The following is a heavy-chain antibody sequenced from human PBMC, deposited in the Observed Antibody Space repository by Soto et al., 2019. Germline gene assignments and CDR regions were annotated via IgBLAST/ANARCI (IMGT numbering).Heavy chain of an antibody. J-gene: IGHJ4*02. D-gene: IGHD3-9*01. CDR2: IKQDGSGK. V-gene: IGHV3-7*05. Sequence: EVQLVESGGGLVQPGGSLRLSCAASGFTFSSYWMSWVRQAPGKGLEWVANIKQDGSGKYYVDSVKGRFTISRDNAKNSLYLQMNILRAEDTAVYYCARNSGWLRYFCLLSSTLDYFDYWGQGTLVPVSS. CDR1: GFTFSSYW. CDR3: ARNSGWLRYFCLLSSTLDYFDY.